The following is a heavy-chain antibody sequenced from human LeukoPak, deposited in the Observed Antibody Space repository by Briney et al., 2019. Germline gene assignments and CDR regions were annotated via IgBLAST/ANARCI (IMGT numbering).Heavy chain of an antibody. CDR1: GGSFSGYY. D-gene: IGHD3-10*01. CDR3: ARVPHYYFGYGYFDS. Sequence: PSETLSLTCVVYGGSFSGYYWSWIRQPPGKGLEWIGEIDQRGTINYNPSLKSRVSISVDTSKKQFSLTLTSMTAADTAVYYCARVPHYYFGYGYFDSWGQGTLVTVSS. J-gene: IGHJ4*02. CDR2: IDQRGTI. V-gene: IGHV4-34*01.